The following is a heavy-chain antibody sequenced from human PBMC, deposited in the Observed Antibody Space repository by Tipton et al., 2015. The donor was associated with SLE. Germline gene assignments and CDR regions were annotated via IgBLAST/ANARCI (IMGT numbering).Heavy chain of an antibody. CDR3: ATAQTSNLGPRSFDI. CDR2: IYYSGST. V-gene: IGHV4-59*03. Sequence: LRLSCTFSGDSISTYYWSWVRQPPGKGLEWIGYIYYSGSTNYNPSLKSRVTISVDRSKNQFSLNLRSVTAADTAVYFCATAQTSNLGPRSFDIWGQGTMVTVSS. J-gene: IGHJ3*02. CDR1: GDSISTYY. D-gene: IGHD2-2*01.